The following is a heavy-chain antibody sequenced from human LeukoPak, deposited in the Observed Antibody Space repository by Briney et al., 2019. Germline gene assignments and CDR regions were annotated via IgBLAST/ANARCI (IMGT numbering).Heavy chain of an antibody. CDR1: GFTFSGSA. Sequence: GGSLKLSCAASGFTFSGSAMHWVRQASGKGLEWVGRIRSKANSYATAYAASVKGRFTISRDDSKNTAYLQMNSLKTEDTAVYYCARDGEGVPAAFFGWFDPWGQGTLVTVSS. D-gene: IGHD2-2*01. V-gene: IGHV3-73*01. J-gene: IGHJ5*02. CDR2: IRSKANSYAT. CDR3: ARDGEGVPAAFFGWFDP.